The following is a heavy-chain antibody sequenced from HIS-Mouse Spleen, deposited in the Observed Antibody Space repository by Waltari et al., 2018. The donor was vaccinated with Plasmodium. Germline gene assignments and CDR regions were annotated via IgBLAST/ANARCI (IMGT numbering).Heavy chain of an antibody. CDR3: ARHKKRGQLVRGYFDY. Sequence: QVTLRESGPALVKPTQTLTLTCTFSGFPLSTSGMCVSWIRQPPGKALEWLARIDCEDDKYYSKSLKTRLTISKETAKNQVVLTMTNMDPVDTATYYCARHKKRGQLVRGYFDYWGQGTLVTVSS. CDR2: IDCEDDK. V-gene: IGHV2-70*15. CDR1: GFPLSTSGMC. D-gene: IGHD6-6*01. J-gene: IGHJ4*02.